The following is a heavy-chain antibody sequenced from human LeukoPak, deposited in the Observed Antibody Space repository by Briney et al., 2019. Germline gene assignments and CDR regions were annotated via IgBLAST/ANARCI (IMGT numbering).Heavy chain of an antibody. CDR1: GYTFTGYY. Sequence: ASVKVSCKASGYTFTGYYMHWVRQAPGQGLEWMGWINPNSGGTNYAQKFQGRVTMTRDTSISTAYMELSRLRSDYTAVSYCAXXXRSITMIVVGNAFDIWGQGTMVTVSS. CDR3: AXXXRSITMIVVGNAFDI. J-gene: IGHJ3*02. CDR2: INPNSGGT. V-gene: IGHV1-2*02. D-gene: IGHD3-22*01.